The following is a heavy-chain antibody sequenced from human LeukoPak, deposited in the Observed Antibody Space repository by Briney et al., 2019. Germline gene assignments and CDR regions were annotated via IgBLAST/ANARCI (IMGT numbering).Heavy chain of an antibody. CDR2: ISYDGSNK. V-gene: IGHV3-30*18. CDR3: AKGKRIMITFGGDY. J-gene: IGHJ4*02. D-gene: IGHD3-16*01. CDR1: GFTFSSYG. Sequence: GGSLRLTCAASGFTFSSYGMHWDRQPPAKGLEWVAVISYDGSNKYYADSVKGRFTISRDNSKNTLYLQMNSLRAEDTAVYYCAKGKRIMITFGGDYWGQGTLVTVSS.